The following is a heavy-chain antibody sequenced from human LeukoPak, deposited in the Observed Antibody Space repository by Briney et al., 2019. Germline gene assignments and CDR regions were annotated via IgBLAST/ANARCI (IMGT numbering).Heavy chain of an antibody. CDR2: INPNSGGT. J-gene: IGHJ4*02. D-gene: IGHD3-22*01. Sequence: ASVKVSCEASGYTFTGYYMHWVRQAPGQGLEWMGWINPNSGGTNYAQKFQGRVTMTRDTSISTAYMELSRLRSDDTAVYYCARDGYYYDSSGYYPLLDYWGQGTLVTVSS. CDR3: ARDGYYYDSSGYYPLLDY. CDR1: GYTFTGYY. V-gene: IGHV1-2*02.